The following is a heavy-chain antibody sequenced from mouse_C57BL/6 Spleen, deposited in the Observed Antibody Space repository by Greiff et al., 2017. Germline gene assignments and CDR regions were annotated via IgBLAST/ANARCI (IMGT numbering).Heavy chain of an antibody. CDR1: GYTFTSYW. Sequence: QVQLQQPGAELVKPGASVKLSCKASGYTFTSYWMQWVKQRPGQGLEWIGEIDPSDSYTNYNQKFKGKATLTVDTSSSTAYMQLSSLTSEDSAVYYCATRRVVAGDYWGQGTTRTVSS. CDR2: IDPSDSYT. V-gene: IGHV1-50*01. CDR3: ATRRVVAGDY. D-gene: IGHD1-1*01. J-gene: IGHJ2*01.